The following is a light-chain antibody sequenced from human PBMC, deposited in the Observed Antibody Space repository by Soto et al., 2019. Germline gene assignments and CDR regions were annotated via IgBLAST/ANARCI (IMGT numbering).Light chain of an antibody. CDR3: QQYHTYPQT. CDR2: GAY. CDR1: QGIRND. J-gene: IGKJ2*01. V-gene: IGKV1-17*01. Sequence: DIQMTQSPSSLSASVGDRVTITCRASQGIRNDLGWFQQKPGKAPKRLIYGAYKWHSGVPSRFSGSGSETDFTLTITSLQSEDFATYYCQQYHTYPQTFGQGTRLEI.